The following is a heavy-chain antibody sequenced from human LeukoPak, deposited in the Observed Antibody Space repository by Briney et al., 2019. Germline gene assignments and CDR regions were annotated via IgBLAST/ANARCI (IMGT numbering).Heavy chain of an antibody. CDR3: ARGVVIGQDDAFDI. D-gene: IGHD3/OR15-3a*01. J-gene: IGHJ3*02. CDR2: IFYGGSI. Sequence: KSSETLSLTCTVSGGSISSYRWSWIRQSPGKGLEWIGFIFYGGSIDYSPSLQSRVTMSVDTSKSHPSLRLTSVTAADTAVYFCARGVVIGQDDAFDIWGRGTMVTVSS. V-gene: IGHV4-59*12. CDR1: GGSISSYR.